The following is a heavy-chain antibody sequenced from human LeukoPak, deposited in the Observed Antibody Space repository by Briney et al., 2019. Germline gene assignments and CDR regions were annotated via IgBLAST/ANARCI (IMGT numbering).Heavy chain of an antibody. D-gene: IGHD6-13*01. Sequence: SETLSLTCTVSGYSISSGYYWGWIRHPPGKGLEWIGSIYHSGSTYYNPSLKSRVTISVDTSKNQFSLKLSSVTAADTAVYYCARAAAGDPIDYWGQGTLVTVSS. CDR1: GYSISSGYY. CDR3: ARAAAGDPIDY. CDR2: IYHSGST. V-gene: IGHV4-38-2*02. J-gene: IGHJ4*02.